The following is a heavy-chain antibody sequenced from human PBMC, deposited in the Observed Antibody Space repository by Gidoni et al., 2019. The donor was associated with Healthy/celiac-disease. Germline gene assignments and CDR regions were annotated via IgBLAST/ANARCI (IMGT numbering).Heavy chain of an antibody. J-gene: IGHJ4*02. Sequence: QLQLQESGPGLVTPSETLSLTCTVSGGSISSSSYYWGWIRQPPGKGLEWIGSIYYSGSTYYNPSLKSRVTISVDTSKNQFSLKLSSVTAADTAVYYCASTGEGQWLPNFDYWGQGTLVTVSS. V-gene: IGHV4-39*01. D-gene: IGHD6-19*01. CDR3: ASTGEGQWLPNFDY. CDR2: IYYSGST. CDR1: GGSISSSSYY.